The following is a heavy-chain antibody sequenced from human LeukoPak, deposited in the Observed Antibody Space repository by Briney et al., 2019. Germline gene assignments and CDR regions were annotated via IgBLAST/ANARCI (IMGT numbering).Heavy chain of an antibody. CDR2: ISAYNGNT. CDR1: GYSFTSYG. J-gene: IGHJ4*02. D-gene: IGHD6-13*01. V-gene: IGHV1-18*01. CDR3: ERASYSSSWYVAFDY. Sequence: GASVKVSCKASGYSFTSYGISWVRQAPGQGLEWMGWISAYNGNTNYAQKLQGRVTMTTDTSTSTAYMELRSLRSDDTAVYYCERASYSSSWYVAFDYWGQGTLVTVSS.